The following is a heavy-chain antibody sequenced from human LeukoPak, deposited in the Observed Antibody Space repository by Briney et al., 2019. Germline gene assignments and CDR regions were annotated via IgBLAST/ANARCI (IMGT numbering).Heavy chain of an antibody. J-gene: IGHJ4*02. CDR1: GFTFSSYS. CDR2: IGSSSEYV. D-gene: IGHD5-18*01. V-gene: IGHV3-21*01. CDR3: ARVGGYTYGYAFDY. Sequence: PGGSLRLSCAASGFTFSSYSINWVRQAPGKGLEWVSSIGSSSEYVYYADSVKGRFTISRDNPKNSLYLQMNSLRAEDTALYYCARVGGYTYGYAFDYWGQGTLVTVSS.